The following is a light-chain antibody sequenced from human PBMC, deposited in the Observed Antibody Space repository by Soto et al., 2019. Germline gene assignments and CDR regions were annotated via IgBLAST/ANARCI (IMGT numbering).Light chain of an antibody. V-gene: IGKV3-15*01. CDR3: KESNYLAYT. CDR2: GAS. CDR1: QSVSSN. J-gene: IGKJ2*01. Sequence: EIVMTQSPATLSVSPGERATLSCRASQSVSSNLAWYQQKPGQAPRLLFYGASTRATSIPARFSGSGSGTDITLTISSLPSEDFAVYYCKESNYLAYTFGQGTKLEIK.